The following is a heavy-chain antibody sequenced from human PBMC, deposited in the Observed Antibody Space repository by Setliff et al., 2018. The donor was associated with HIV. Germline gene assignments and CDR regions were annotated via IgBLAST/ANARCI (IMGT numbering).Heavy chain of an antibody. CDR2: INPSGGTT. D-gene: IGHD6-13*01. V-gene: IGHV1-46*01. J-gene: IGHJ3*01. CDR1: GYTFTRYY. Sequence: GASVKVSCKASGYTFTRYYMHWVRQAPGQGLEWMGIINPSGGTTSYAQHFQDRVTMTRDTSTSTDYMELSSLRSDDTAVYYCARVSSSWTGGYFDLWGQGTMVTVSS. CDR3: ARVSSSWTGGYFDL.